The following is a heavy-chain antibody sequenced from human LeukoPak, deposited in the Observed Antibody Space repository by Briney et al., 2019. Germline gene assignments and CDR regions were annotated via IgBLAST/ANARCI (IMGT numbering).Heavy chain of an antibody. CDR2: INPNSGGT. Sequence: ASVKVSCKASGYTFTGYYMHWVRQAPGQGLEWMGWINPNSGGTNYAQKFQGRVTMTRDTSISTAYMELSRLRSDDTAVYYCARDAYIAAAGTVDYWGQGTLVTVSS. CDR1: GYTFTGYY. CDR3: ARDAYIAAAGTVDY. J-gene: IGHJ4*02. D-gene: IGHD6-13*01. V-gene: IGHV1-2*02.